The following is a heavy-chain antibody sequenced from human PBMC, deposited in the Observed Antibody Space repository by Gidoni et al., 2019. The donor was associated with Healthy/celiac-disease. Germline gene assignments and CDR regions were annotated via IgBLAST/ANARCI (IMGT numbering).Heavy chain of an antibody. D-gene: IGHD6-13*01. J-gene: IGHJ6*02. V-gene: IGHV5-10-1*03. CDR3: ARLAAGAYYYYGMDV. Sequence: EVQLVQSGAEVKKPGESLRISCKGSGSSFTSYWVSWVRQMPGKGLEWMGRIDPSDSYTNYSPSFQGHVTISADKSISTAYLQWSSLKASDTAMYYCARLAAGAYYYYGMDVWGQGTTVTVSS. CDR2: IDPSDSYT. CDR1: GSSFTSYW.